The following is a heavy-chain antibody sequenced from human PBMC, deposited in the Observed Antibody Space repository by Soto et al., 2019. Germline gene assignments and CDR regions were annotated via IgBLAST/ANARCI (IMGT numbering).Heavy chain of an antibody. V-gene: IGHV1-3*05. Sequence: QVQLVQSGAEEKKPGASVKVSCKASGYTFTSYAMHWVRQAPGQRLEWMGWINAGNGNTKYAQKFQGRVTITRDTTATTAYIEQRSLRSEDTAEYDCSRSMVVVSALDYWGQGTLVTVSS. CDR1: GYTFTSYA. CDR2: INAGNGNT. CDR3: SRSMVVVSALDY. D-gene: IGHD2-15*01. J-gene: IGHJ4*02.